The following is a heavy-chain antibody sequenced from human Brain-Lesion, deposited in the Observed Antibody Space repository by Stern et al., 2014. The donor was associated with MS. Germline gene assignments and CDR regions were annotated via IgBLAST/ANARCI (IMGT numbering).Heavy chain of an antibody. D-gene: IGHD3-16*02. Sequence: EMQLVESGGGFVQPGGSLRLSCAASGFRFSSYAMSWVRQTPGKGLEWVSGISASGGNTYYADSVKGRFTIPRAKSNNTLLLQMNSLRAEDTAVYYCAKGVWGSYLNAFDMWGQGTMVTVSS. J-gene: IGHJ3*02. CDR2: ISASGGNT. CDR3: AKGVWGSYLNAFDM. CDR1: GFRFSSYA. V-gene: IGHV3-23*04.